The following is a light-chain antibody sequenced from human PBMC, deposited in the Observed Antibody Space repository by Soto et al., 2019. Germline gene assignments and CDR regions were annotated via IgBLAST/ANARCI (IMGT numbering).Light chain of an antibody. J-gene: IGLJ1*01. CDR1: TSNIGTNY. CDR2: RDD. Sequence: QSVLTQPPSASGTPGQRVTISCSGSTSNIGTNYVYWYQQLPGTAPKLLIYRDDQRPSGVPDRFSGSKSGTSASLAISGLRSEDEADYFCAARDDSLSGFHVFGTGTKLTGL. CDR3: AARDDSLSGFHV. V-gene: IGLV1-47*01.